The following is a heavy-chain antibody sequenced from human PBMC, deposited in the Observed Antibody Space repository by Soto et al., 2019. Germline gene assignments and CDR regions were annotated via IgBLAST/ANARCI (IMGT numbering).Heavy chain of an antibody. CDR1: GFTFSSYE. V-gene: IGHV3-48*03. Sequence: EVQLVESGGGLVQPGGSLRLSCAASGFTFSSYEMNWVRQAPGKGLEWVSYISSSGSTIYYADSVKGRFTISRDNAKNSLYLQMNSRRAEDTAVYYCAMIGSVGIYWGQGTLVTVSS. CDR2: ISSSGSTI. CDR3: AMIGSVGIY. J-gene: IGHJ4*02. D-gene: IGHD1-26*01.